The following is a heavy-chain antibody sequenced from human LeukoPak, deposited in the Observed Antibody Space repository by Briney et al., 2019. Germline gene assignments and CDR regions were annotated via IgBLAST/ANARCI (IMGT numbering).Heavy chain of an antibody. D-gene: IGHD2-2*01. Sequence: GGSLRLSCAASGFTFSSYAMHWVRQAPGKGLEWVAVILYDGSNKYYADSVKGRFTISRDNSKNTLYLQMNSLRAEDTAVYYCARDRSSTIRRGGVFDYWGQGTLVTVSS. J-gene: IGHJ4*02. CDR3: ARDRSSTIRRGGVFDY. CDR2: ILYDGSNK. CDR1: GFTFSSYA. V-gene: IGHV3-30-3*01.